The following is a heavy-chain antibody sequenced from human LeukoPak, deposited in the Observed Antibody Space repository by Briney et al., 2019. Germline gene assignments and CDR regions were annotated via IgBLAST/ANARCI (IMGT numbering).Heavy chain of an antibody. J-gene: IGHJ3*02. CDR2: MYYSGST. Sequence: PSETLSLTCTVSGGSISSGDYYWSWIRQPPGKGLEWIGYMYYSGSTYYNPSLKSRVTISVDTSKNQFSLKLSSVTAADTAVYYCARGHPRTYYYDSSGYHPADAFDIWGQGTMVTVSS. CDR3: ARGHPRTYYYDSSGYHPADAFDI. V-gene: IGHV4-30-4*01. CDR1: GGSISSGDYY. D-gene: IGHD3-22*01.